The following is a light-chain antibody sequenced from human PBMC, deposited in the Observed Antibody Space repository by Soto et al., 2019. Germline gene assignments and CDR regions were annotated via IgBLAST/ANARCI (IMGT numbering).Light chain of an antibody. V-gene: IGLV1-40*01. CDR3: QSFDSSLSGYV. CDR2: GFF. J-gene: IGLJ1*01. CDR1: TSNLGSGYD. Sequence: QSVLTQPPSVSGAPGQRVTISCARSTSNLGSGYDVHWYQQLPGAAPKLLIYGFFNRPSGIPDRFSGSRSGTSASLVITGLQAEDEADYYCQSFDSSLSGYVFGTGTKVTVL.